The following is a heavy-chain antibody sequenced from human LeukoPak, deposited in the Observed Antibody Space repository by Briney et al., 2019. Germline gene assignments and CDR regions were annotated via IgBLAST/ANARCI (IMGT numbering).Heavy chain of an antibody. V-gene: IGHV4-39*01. J-gene: IGHJ4*02. Sequence: SETLSLTCTVSGGSISSSSYYWGWTRQPPGKGLEWIGSIYYSGSTYYNPSLKSRVTISVDTSKNQFSLKLSSVTAADTAVHYCARRARIAVAVTHFDYWGQGTLVTVSS. D-gene: IGHD6-19*01. CDR3: ARRARIAVAVTHFDY. CDR2: IYYSGST. CDR1: GGSISSSSYY.